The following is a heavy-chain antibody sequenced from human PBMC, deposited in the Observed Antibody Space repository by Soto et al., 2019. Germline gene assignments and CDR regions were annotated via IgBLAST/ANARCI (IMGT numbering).Heavy chain of an antibody. J-gene: IGHJ3*02. CDR2: IYHSGSI. V-gene: IGHV4-4*02. CDR3: ASKIGELLADAFDM. CDR1: YATTSRRDR. D-gene: IGHD3-10*01. Sequence: SETRPLPCTGSYATTSRRDRLFWVRQTPGKGLEWIGEIYHSGSINHNPSLKSRVTMSVDKSNNQFSLKMTSVTAADTAVYYCASKIGELLADAFDMWGQGTVVT.